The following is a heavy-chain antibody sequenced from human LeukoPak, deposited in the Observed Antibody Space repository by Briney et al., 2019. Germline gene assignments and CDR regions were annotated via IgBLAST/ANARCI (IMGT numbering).Heavy chain of an antibody. CDR2: ISGSGGST. CDR3: AKSDYYDSSGYLHDAFDI. CDR1: GFTFSSYA. V-gene: IGHV3-23*01. Sequence: GGSLRLSCAASGFTFSSYAMSWVRQAPGKGLEWVSAISGSGGSTYYADSVKGRFTISRDNSKNTLYLQMNSLRAEDTAVYYCAKSDYYDSSGYLHDAFDIWGQGTMVTVSS. D-gene: IGHD3-22*01. J-gene: IGHJ3*02.